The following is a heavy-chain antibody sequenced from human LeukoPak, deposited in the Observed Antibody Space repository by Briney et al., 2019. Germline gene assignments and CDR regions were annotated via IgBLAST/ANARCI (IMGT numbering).Heavy chain of an antibody. CDR2: FYYTGST. J-gene: IGHJ4*02. CDR3: ASGQFLVSNDY. CDR1: GGSVSGGSYY. V-gene: IGHV4-61*01. D-gene: IGHD5/OR15-5a*01. Sequence: SETLSLTCTVSGGSVSGGSYYWSWIRQPPGKGLEWIGYFYYTGSTNYNPSLKSRVTISVDTSKNQFTLRLSSVTAADTAVYYCASGQFLVSNDYWGQGILVTVSS.